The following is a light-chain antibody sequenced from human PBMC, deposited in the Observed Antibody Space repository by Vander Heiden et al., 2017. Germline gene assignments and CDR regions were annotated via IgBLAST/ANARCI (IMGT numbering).Light chain of an antibody. CDR2: GAS. V-gene: IGKV1-39*01. CDR1: QSISTY. J-gene: IGKJ4*01. CDR3: QQSYSFPLT. Sequence: DIQMTQSPSSLSTSVGDTITISCRANQSISTYLNWYQQKPGKAPKLLIYGASTLQSGVPSRFSGSGSGTEFTLTISSLQPEDFATYYCQQSYSFPLTFGGGTKVEIK.